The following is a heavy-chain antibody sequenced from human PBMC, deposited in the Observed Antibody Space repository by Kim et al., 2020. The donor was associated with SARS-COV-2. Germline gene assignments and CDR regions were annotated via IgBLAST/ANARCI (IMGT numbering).Heavy chain of an antibody. V-gene: IGHV3-30*03. J-gene: IGHJ6*02. Sequence: ADSVKGRFTISRDNSKNAVYLQMNRLGVEDTAVYYCARDVTGWYGTDVWGQGTTVTVSS. D-gene: IGHD7-27*01. CDR3: ARDVTGWYGTDV.